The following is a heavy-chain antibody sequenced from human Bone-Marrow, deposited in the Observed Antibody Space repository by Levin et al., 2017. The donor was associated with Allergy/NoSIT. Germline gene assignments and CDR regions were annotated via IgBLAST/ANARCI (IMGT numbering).Heavy chain of an antibody. CDR1: GDSVNSDISS. Sequence: SETLSLTCTVSGDSVNSDISSWSWIRQPPGKALEWIGYVYYTGRTDYNPSLRSRVTISLDTSRNRFSLTLNSVTAADTAIYYCARVNIWSGYLTWFDTWGQGTLVTVSS. V-gene: IGHV4-61*01. J-gene: IGHJ5*02. CDR3: ARVNIWSGYLTWFDT. D-gene: IGHD3-3*01. CDR2: VYYTGRT.